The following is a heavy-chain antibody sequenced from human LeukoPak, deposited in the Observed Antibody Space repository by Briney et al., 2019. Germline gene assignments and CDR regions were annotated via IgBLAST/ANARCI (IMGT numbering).Heavy chain of an antibody. CDR2: IYYRGGT. Sequence: SETLSLTCTVSGGSISSSDYYWAWIRQPPGKGLEWIGIIYYRGGTSYNPSLKSRVTISVDTSKSQFSLNLSSVTAADTAAYYCARRSGSRPFYFDFWGQGTLVTVSS. V-gene: IGHV4-39*01. CDR1: GGSISSSDYY. J-gene: IGHJ4*02. CDR3: ARRSGSRPFYFDF. D-gene: IGHD6-25*01.